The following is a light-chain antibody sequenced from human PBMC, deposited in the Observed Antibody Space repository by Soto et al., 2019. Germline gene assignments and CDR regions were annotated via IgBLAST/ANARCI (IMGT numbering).Light chain of an antibody. CDR2: VAS. CDR1: QSVTSN. V-gene: IGKV3-15*01. J-gene: IGKJ4*01. Sequence: EIVMTQSPVTLSVSPGDRATLSCRASQSVTSNLAWYQQKPGQTPKLLIYVASTRATGIPARFSGSGSGTEFTLTISSRQSEDFAVYYCQQYNVWPLTFGGGTKVEFK. CDR3: QQYNVWPLT.